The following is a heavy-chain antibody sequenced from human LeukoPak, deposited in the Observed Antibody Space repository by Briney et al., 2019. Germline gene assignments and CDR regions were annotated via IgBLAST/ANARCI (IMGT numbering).Heavy chain of an antibody. V-gene: IGHV4-39*01. CDR2: IYYSGST. CDR3: ARHLTPPPGDSYGYLVGSFDP. CDR1: GGSISSSSYY. Sequence: SESLSLTCTVSGGSISSSSYYWGWIRQPPGKALEWIGSIYYSGSTYYNPSLKSRVTISVDTSKNQFSLKLSSVTAADTAVYYCARHLTPPPGDSYGYLVGSFDPWGQGTLVTVSS. J-gene: IGHJ5*02. D-gene: IGHD5-18*01.